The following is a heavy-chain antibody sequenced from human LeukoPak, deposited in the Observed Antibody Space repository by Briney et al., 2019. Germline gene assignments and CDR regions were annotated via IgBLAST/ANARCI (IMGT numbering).Heavy chain of an antibody. J-gene: IGHJ5*01. V-gene: IGHV3-23*01. CDR3: AKEDYRDHTTGFDS. Sequence: PGGALRLSCAASGFTFSSYPVSWVCQAPGGGLEWGSAITSSGGTYYIASVRGRFIVSRDNSRNTLYLQMNGMTAEDTAIYYCAKEDYRDHTTGFDSWGQGTLVTVSS. CDR2: ITSSGGT. CDR1: GFTFSSYP. D-gene: IGHD4-17*01.